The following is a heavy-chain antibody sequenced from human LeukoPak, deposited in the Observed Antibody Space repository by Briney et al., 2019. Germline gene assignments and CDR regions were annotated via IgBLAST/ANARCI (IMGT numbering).Heavy chain of an antibody. Sequence: PGGSLRLSCAASGFTFSSYWMHWVRQAPGKGLEWVSPIYRDGSNTSYADSVKGRFTISRDNAKNTLYLQLNSLKAEDTALYYFARVGGSTAFDIWGQGKMVIVSS. J-gene: IGHJ3*02. V-gene: IGHV3-74*01. CDR3: ARVGGSTAFDI. CDR2: IYRDGSNT. D-gene: IGHD1-26*01. CDR1: GFTFSSYW.